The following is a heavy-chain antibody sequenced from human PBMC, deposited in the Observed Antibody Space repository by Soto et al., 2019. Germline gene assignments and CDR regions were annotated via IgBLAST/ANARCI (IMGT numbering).Heavy chain of an antibody. Sequence: ASVKVSCKASGYTFTSYGISWVRQAPGQGLEWMGWISAYNGNTNYAQKLQGRVTMTTDTSTSTAYMELRSLRSDDTAVYYCARDSSGWPRNWFDPWGQGTLVTSPQ. CDR3: ARDSSGWPRNWFDP. V-gene: IGHV1-18*01. J-gene: IGHJ5*02. D-gene: IGHD6-19*01. CDR1: GYTFTSYG. CDR2: ISAYNGNT.